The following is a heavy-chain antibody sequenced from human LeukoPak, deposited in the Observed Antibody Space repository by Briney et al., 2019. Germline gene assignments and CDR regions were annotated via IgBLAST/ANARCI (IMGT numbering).Heavy chain of an antibody. CDR1: GFTFSSYS. V-gene: IGHV3-21*01. J-gene: IGHJ5*02. CDR2: ISTSGSYI. CDR3: ARSGVVTVIRDNCFDP. Sequence: GGSLRLSCAASGFTFSSYSMHWVRQAPGKGLEWVSSISTSGSYIYYADSLKGRFTISRDNAKNSLFLQMNSLRAEETAVYYCARSGVVTVIRDNCFDPWGQGTLVTVSS. D-gene: IGHD4-23*01.